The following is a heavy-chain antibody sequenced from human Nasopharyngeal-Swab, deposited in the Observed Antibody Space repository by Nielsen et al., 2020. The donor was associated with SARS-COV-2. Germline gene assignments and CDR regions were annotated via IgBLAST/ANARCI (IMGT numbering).Heavy chain of an antibody. CDR3: ARDAYYDFWGDHSYGLDV. CDR2: VYHIGST. D-gene: IGHD3-3*01. CDR1: GSSISRNYY. J-gene: IGHJ6*02. V-gene: IGHV4-38-2*02. Sequence: SQTLSRTCIVSGSSISRNYYWGWSRQPPGRGVEWIGNVYHIGSTNYNPSLKSRVTISVDTSKNQFSLKLNSVTAADTAVYYCARDAYYDFWGDHSYGLDVWGHGATVTVSS.